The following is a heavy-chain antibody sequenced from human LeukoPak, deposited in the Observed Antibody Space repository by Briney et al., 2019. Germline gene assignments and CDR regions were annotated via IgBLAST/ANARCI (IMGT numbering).Heavy chain of an antibody. CDR2: IKQDGSEK. CDR1: GFTFSSYW. D-gene: IGHD6-6*01. Sequence: PGGSLRLSCAASGFTFSSYWMSWVRQAPGKGLEWVANIKQDGSEKYYVDSVKGRFTISRDNAKNSLYLQMNSLRAEDTAVYYCAREGAAGYSSSWGVDYWGQGTLVTVSS. V-gene: IGHV3-7*01. J-gene: IGHJ4*02. CDR3: AREGAAGYSSSWGVDY.